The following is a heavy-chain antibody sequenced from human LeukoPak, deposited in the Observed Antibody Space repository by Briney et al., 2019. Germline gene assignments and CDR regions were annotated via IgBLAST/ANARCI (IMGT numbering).Heavy chain of an antibody. D-gene: IGHD1-26*01. CDR1: GGSISSSSYY. CDR2: IYYSGST. V-gene: IGHV4-39*07. CDR3: AREVGEWELLFGDGMGWSP. J-gene: IGHJ5*02. Sequence: ASETLSLTCTVSGGSISSSSYYWGWIRQPPGKGLEWIGSIYYSGSTYYNPSLKSRVTISVDTSKNQFSLKLSSVTAADTAVYYCAREVGEWELLFGDGMGWSPWGQGTLVTVSS.